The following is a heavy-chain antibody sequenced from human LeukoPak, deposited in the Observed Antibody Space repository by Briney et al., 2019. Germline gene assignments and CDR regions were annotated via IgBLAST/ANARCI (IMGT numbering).Heavy chain of an antibody. D-gene: IGHD3-10*01. CDR3: GSGSYYFDY. CDR2: IYYSGST. V-gene: IGHV4-59*08. Sequence: ASETLSLTCTVSGGSISSYYWSWIRQPPGKGLEWIGYIYYSGSTKYNPSLKSRVTISVDTSKNQFSLKLSSVTAADTAVYYCGSGSYYFDYWGQGTLVTVST. CDR1: GGSISSYY. J-gene: IGHJ4*02.